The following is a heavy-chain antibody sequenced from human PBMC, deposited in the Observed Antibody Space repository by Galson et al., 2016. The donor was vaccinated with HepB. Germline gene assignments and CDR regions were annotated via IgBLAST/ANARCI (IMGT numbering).Heavy chain of an antibody. CDR3: TRDDSSGFHIEY. V-gene: IGHV1-69*13. CDR2: IIPLFRTA. Sequence: SVKVSCKASGGSFSNYIFSWVRQAPGQGLEWMGGIIPLFRTASYAQKFQSRVTITADESTSTAYMELSSLRSEDTAVYFCTRDDSSGFHIEYWGQGTLVTVSS. J-gene: IGHJ4*02. D-gene: IGHD3-22*01. CDR1: GGSFSNYI.